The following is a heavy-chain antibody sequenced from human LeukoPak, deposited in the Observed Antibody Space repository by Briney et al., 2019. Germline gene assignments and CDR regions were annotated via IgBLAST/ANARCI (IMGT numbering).Heavy chain of an antibody. CDR2: IYTSGST. V-gene: IGHV4-61*02. CDR1: GGSISSGSYY. D-gene: IGHD2-2*02. Sequence: PSQTLSLTCTVSGGSISSGSYYWSWIRQPAGKGLEWIGRIYTSGSTNYNPSLKSRVTISVDTSKNQFSLKLSSVTAADTAVYYCARARDIVVVPAAIRSSSFDPWGQGTLVTVSS. CDR3: ARARDIVVVPAAIRSSSFDP. J-gene: IGHJ5*02.